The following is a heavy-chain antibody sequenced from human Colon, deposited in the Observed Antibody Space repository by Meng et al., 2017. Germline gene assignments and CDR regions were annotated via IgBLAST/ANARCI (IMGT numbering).Heavy chain of an antibody. CDR2: IYHTGST. CDR1: GAFINSYY. J-gene: IGHJ4*02. D-gene: IGHD3-9*01. Sequence: VQLPDSGPGLVKPSETLSLTCNFSGAFINSYYWSWIRQPPGKGLEWIGYIYHTGSTNYNPSLQSRVTISADSSKNQVSLNLNSMTAADTAVYYCGRGLTGYHAHTDYWGQGTLVTVSS. V-gene: IGHV4-59*12. CDR3: GRGLTGYHAHTDY.